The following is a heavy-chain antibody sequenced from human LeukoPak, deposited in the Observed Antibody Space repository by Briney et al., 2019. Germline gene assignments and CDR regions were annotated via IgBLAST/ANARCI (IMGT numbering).Heavy chain of an antibody. V-gene: IGHV4-59*01. D-gene: IGHD2-15*01. CDR3: ARVRGGFDAFDI. J-gene: IGHJ3*02. Sequence: PSETLSLTCTVSGGSISSYYWSWIRQPSGKGLEWIGFINYSGGTNYTPSLKSRVTISVDTSKNQFFLKLSSVTAADTAVYYCARVRGGFDAFDIWGQGTMVTVSS. CDR1: GGSISSYY. CDR2: INYSGGT.